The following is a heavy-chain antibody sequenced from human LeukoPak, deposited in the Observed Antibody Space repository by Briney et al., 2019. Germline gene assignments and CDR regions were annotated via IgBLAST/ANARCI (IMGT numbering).Heavy chain of an antibody. CDR1: GFTVSGTY. Sequence: GGSLRLSCAASGFTVSGTYMSWVRQAPGKGLEWVSVIYSAGDTFSADSVKGRFTISRDNSKNTVYLQMNSLRAEDTAVYYCARVGHPTYYYYGMDVWGQGTTVTVSS. CDR3: ARVGHPTYYYYGMDV. D-gene: IGHD3-16*01. V-gene: IGHV3-53*01. J-gene: IGHJ6*02. CDR2: IYSAGDT.